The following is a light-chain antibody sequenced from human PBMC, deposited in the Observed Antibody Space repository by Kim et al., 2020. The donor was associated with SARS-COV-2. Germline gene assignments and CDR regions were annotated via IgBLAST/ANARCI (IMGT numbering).Light chain of an antibody. CDR1: SSNIGNNY. J-gene: IGLJ2*01. CDR2: DDN. Sequence: GQKVTIACSGSSSNIGNNYVSWYQQLPGTAPKLLIYDDNKRPSGIPDRFSGSKSGTSATLGITGLQTGDEANYYCATWDSSLRAVVFGGGTQLTVL. CDR3: ATWDSSLRAVV. V-gene: IGLV1-51*01.